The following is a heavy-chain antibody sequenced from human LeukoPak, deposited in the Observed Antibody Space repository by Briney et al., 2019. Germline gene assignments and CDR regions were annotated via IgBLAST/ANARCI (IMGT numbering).Heavy chain of an antibody. CDR3: ATSRGGYLDY. CDR2: ISSSSSVM. Sequence: GGSLRLSCAASGFTFSSYSMNWVRQAPGKGLERVSSISSSSSVMDYANSLKGRFTISRDNAKNSLYLQMNSLRAEDTAVYCCATSRGGYLDYWGQGTLVTVSS. CDR1: GFTFSSYS. V-gene: IGHV3-21*01. J-gene: IGHJ4*02. D-gene: IGHD3-22*01.